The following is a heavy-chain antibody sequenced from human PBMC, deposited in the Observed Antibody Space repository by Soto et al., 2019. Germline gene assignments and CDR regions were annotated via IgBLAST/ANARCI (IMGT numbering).Heavy chain of an antibody. V-gene: IGHV4-31*03. D-gene: IGHD3-10*01. Sequence: QVQLQESGPGLVKPSQTLSLTCTVSGGSVSSGPYYWTRIRQHPGKGLEWIGNIFYTGSANYNPSLKSRLSISVDTPKNQFSLKLTSLTAADTAIYYCARDRVRRYNKSYGMDVWGQGTTVTVSS. CDR2: IFYTGSA. CDR1: GGSVSSGPYY. J-gene: IGHJ6*02. CDR3: ARDRVRRYNKSYGMDV.